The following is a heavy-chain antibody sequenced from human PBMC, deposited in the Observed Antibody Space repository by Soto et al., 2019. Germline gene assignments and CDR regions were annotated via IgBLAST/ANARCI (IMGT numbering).Heavy chain of an antibody. D-gene: IGHD3-10*01. Sequence: ASVKVSCKASGYTFTGYYMHWVRQAPGQGLEWMGWINPNSGGTNYAQKFQGWVTMTRDTSISTAYMELSRLRSDDTAVYYCARVEWFGELAYFDYWGQGTLVTVSS. CDR2: INPNSGGT. CDR1: GYTFTGYY. J-gene: IGHJ4*02. V-gene: IGHV1-2*04. CDR3: ARVEWFGELAYFDY.